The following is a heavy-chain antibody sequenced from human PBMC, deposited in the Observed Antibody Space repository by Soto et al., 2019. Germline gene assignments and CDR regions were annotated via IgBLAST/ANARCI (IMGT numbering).Heavy chain of an antibody. CDR1: GFTFSSYS. CDR3: ERETIVVVVDDTGGMDV. Sequence: EVQLVESGGGLVKPGGSLRLSCAASGFTFSSYSMNWVRQAPGRGLEWVASISSSSSYIYYADSVKGRFTISRDNAKNSLSLQMKSLRAVDTAVYYCERETIVVVVDDTGGMDVWGQWTLVTVSS. D-gene: IGHD2-15*01. V-gene: IGHV3-21*01. CDR2: ISSSSSYI. J-gene: IGHJ6*02.